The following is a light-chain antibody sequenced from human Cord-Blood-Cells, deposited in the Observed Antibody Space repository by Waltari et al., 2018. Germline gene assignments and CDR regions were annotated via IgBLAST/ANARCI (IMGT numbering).Light chain of an antibody. J-gene: IGKJ4*01. CDR2: WAS. CDR3: QQCYSTPFT. V-gene: IGKV4-1*01. CDR1: QSVLYCSNNKNY. Sequence: DIVMTQSPDSLAVSLGERATINCKSSQSVLYCSNNKNYLAWYQQKPGQPPKLLIYWASTRESGVPDRFSGSGSGTDFTLTISSLQAEDVAVYYCQQCYSTPFTFGGGTKVEIK.